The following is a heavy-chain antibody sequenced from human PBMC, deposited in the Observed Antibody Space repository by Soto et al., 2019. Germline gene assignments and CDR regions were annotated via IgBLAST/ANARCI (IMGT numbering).Heavy chain of an antibody. CDR1: GFSLSNARMG. J-gene: IGHJ4*02. V-gene: IGHV2-26*01. D-gene: IGHD3-10*01. CDR3: ARITMVRGVIYYFDY. Sequence: GPTLVNPTETLTLTCTVSGFSLSNARMGVSWIRQPPGKALEWLAHIFSNDEKSYSTSLKSRLTISKDTSKSQVVLTMTNMDPVDTATYYCARITMVRGVIYYFDYWGQGTLVTVSS. CDR2: IFSNDEK.